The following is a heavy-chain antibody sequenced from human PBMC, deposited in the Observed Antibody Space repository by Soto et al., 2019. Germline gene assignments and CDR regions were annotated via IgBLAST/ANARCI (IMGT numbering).Heavy chain of an antibody. Sequence: PSETLSLTCSVSVDSITTIGYYGAWIRQPPGKGLQWLGNVYWTGSTFSHPSLTSRVFISVDTSKNEFSLRLTSVTAADTAVYYCARSHYTYGLLIDYWGPGTLVTVSS. J-gene: IGHJ4*02. CDR2: VYWTGST. D-gene: IGHD2-8*01. CDR3: ARSHYTYGLLIDY. CDR1: VDSITTIGYY. V-gene: IGHV4-39*01.